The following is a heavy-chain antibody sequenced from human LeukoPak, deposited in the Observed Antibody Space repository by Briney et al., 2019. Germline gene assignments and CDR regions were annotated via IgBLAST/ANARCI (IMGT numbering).Heavy chain of an antibody. D-gene: IGHD3-10*01. V-gene: IGHV4-34*01. CDR3: ARDSTWFGELYTPYYMDV. J-gene: IGHJ6*03. Sequence: PSETLPLTCAVSGGSFSGFSWNWIRQPPGKGLDWIGEIHHSGSINYDPSFKSRVTMSVDTSKNQFSLKLSSVTAADTAVYYCARDSTWFGELYTPYYMDVWGKGTTVTISS. CDR1: GGSFSGFS. CDR2: IHHSGSI.